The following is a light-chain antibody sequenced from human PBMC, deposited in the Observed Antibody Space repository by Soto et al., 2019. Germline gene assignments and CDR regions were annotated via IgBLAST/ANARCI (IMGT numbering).Light chain of an antibody. Sequence: TQSPSSLSASVGDRVTITCRASQGISTLLAWYQQKPGKAPKVLIYESSLLQSGVPSRFSGSGSGTDFTLTISSLQPEDFATYYCQHFKSFPITFGQGTRLEIK. CDR2: ESS. V-gene: IGKV1-13*02. CDR1: QGISTL. J-gene: IGKJ5*01. CDR3: QHFKSFPIT.